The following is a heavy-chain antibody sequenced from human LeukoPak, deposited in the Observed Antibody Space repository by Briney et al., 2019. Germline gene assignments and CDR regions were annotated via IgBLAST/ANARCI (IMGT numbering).Heavy chain of an antibody. J-gene: IGHJ4*02. CDR3: AKDYSGSYSPDY. Sequence: SGGSLRLSCAASGFTFSGYAMSWVRQAPGKGLEWVSAISGSGGSTYYADSVKGRFTISRDNSKNTLYLQMNSLRAEDTAVYYCAKDYSGSYSPDYWGQGTLVTVS. V-gene: IGHV3-23*01. CDR2: ISGSGGST. D-gene: IGHD1-26*01. CDR1: GFTFSGYA.